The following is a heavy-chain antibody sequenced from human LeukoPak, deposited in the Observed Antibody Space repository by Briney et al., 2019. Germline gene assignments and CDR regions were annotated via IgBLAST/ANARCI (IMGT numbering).Heavy chain of an antibody. CDR1: GGSICSYY. J-gene: IGHJ4*02. CDR2: IYYSGST. V-gene: IGHV4-59*01. CDR3: ARSLYYYDCSGYYYWGPVNDY. D-gene: IGHD3-22*01. Sequence: SETLSLTCTVSGGSICSYYWRWMRQPPGKGLEWIGYIYYSGSTNYNPSLKRRVTISVDTSKNQFYLKLSSVTAADTAVYYCARSLYYYDCSGYYYWGPVNDYWGQGTLVTVSS.